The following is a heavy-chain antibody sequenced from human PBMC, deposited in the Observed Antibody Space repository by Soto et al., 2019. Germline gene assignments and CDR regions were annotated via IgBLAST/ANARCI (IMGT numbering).Heavy chain of an antibody. Sequence: QLQLQESGSGLVKPSQTLSLTCAVSGGSISSGGYSWSWIRQPPGKGLEWIGYIYHSGSTYYNPSLKSRVTISVDRSKKQFSLKLSSVTAADTAVYYCARGIAVAGPTFLDYWGQGTLVTVSS. CDR2: IYHSGST. CDR3: ARGIAVAGPTFLDY. J-gene: IGHJ4*02. CDR1: GGSISSGGYS. D-gene: IGHD6-19*01. V-gene: IGHV4-30-2*01.